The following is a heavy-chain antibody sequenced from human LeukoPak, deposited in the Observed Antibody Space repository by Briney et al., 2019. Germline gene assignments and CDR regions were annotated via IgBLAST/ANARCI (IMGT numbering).Heavy chain of an antibody. CDR3: ARDNPFSSGWYRGGIDY. CDR2: ISSSSSYI. J-gene: IGHJ4*02. D-gene: IGHD6-19*01. V-gene: IGHV3-21*01. CDR1: GFTFSSYS. Sequence: GGSLRLSCAASGFTFSSYSMNWVRQAPGKGLEWVSSISSSSSYIYYADSVKGRFTISRDNAKNSLYLQMNSLRAEDTAVYYCARDNPFSSGWYRGGIDYWGQGTLVTVSS.